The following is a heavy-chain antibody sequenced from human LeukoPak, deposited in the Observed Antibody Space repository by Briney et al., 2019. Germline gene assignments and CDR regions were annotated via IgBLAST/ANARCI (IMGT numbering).Heavy chain of an antibody. Sequence: PGGSLRLSCAASGFTFSSYYMSWVRQAPGKGLEWVANIKQGGNEKYYVDSVNGRFTISRDNARNSLFLQMNTLRAEDTAVYYCARDLFPLVTNFGVLSYFDYWGQGTLVTVSS. J-gene: IGHJ4*02. CDR3: ARDLFPLVTNFGVLSYFDY. CDR1: GFTFSSYY. D-gene: IGHD3-3*01. CDR2: IKQGGNEK. V-gene: IGHV3-7*01.